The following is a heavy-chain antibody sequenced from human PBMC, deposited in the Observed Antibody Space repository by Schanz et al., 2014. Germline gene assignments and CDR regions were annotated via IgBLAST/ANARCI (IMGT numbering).Heavy chain of an antibody. CDR2: TSNDGSFT. D-gene: IGHD1-26*01. Sequence: EVQLVESGGGLVQPGGSLRLSCAASGFTFSDSWMHWVRQAPGKGLVWVSRTSNDGSFTTFADSVKGRFTISRDNAKNTLYLQMNSLRAEDTAVYYCVTWSTTYLYQDYWGQGTLVSVSA. J-gene: IGHJ4*02. CDR1: GFTFSDSW. V-gene: IGHV3-74*01. CDR3: VTWSTTYLYQDY.